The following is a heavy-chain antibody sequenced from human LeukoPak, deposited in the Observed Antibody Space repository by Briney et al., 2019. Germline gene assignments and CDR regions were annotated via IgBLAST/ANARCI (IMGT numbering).Heavy chain of an antibody. CDR1: GFTFRSHA. V-gene: IGHV3-23*01. J-gene: IGHJ4*02. CDR3: AKNFRIDFSPHFNY. CDR2: IYENGGTT. D-gene: IGHD3-9*01. Sequence: GGSLRLSCVGSGFTFRSHAMSWVRQAPEKGLEFVSGIYENGGTTYYADSVKGRFSISRDNSKNTLYLQMDSLRGEDTAVYYCAKNFRIDFSPHFNYWGREPWSPSPQ.